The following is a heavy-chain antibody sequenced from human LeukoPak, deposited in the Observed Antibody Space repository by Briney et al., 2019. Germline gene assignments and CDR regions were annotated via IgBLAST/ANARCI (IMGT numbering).Heavy chain of an antibody. CDR1: GYTFTSYG. CDR2: MNPNSGNT. CDR3: ARGGGSQYYYYYYYMDV. D-gene: IGHD1-26*01. J-gene: IGHJ6*03. V-gene: IGHV1-8*03. Sequence: ASVEVSCKASGYTFTSYGISWVRQATGQGLEWMGWMNPNSGNTGYAQKFQGRVTITRNTSISTAYMELSSLRSEDTAVYYCARGGGSQYYYYYYYMDVWGKGTTVTVSS.